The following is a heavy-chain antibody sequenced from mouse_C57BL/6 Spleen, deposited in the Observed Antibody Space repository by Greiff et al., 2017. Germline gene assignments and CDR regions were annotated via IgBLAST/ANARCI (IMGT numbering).Heavy chain of an antibody. V-gene: IGHV1-81*01. CDR1: GYTFTSYG. Sequence: QVQLQQSGAELARPGASVKLSCKASGYTFTSYGISWVKQRTGQGLEWIGEIYPRSGNTYYNEKFKGKATLTADKSSSTAYMELRSLTSEDSAVYFCARGKDYYGSSYLYWYFDVWGTGTTVTVSS. CDR2: IYPRSGNT. CDR3: ARGKDYYGSSYLYWYFDV. J-gene: IGHJ1*03. D-gene: IGHD1-1*01.